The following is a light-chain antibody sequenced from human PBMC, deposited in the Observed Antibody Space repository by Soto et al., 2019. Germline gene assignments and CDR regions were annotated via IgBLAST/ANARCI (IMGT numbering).Light chain of an antibody. J-gene: IGKJ1*01. V-gene: IGKV3-20*01. CDR3: QQYGSSPRT. Sequence: EIVLTQSPGALSLSPGERATLSCGASQSVSSSYFAWYQQKPGQAPSLLIYGASTRATGIPDRFSGSGSGTDFTLTISRLEPEDFAVYYCQQYGSSPRTFGQGTKVEIK. CDR2: GAS. CDR1: QSVSSSY.